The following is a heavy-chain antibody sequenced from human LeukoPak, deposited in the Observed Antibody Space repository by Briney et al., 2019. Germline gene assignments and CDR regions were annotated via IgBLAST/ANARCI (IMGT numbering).Heavy chain of an antibody. D-gene: IGHD2-21*01. CDR1: GFNFSNYW. Sequence: GGSLRLSCAASGFNFSNYWMHWVRQVPGKGPVWVSRINNGGLSITYAESGKGRFTISRDNMKNMVYLQMKSLRADDTAVYYCVGESVVEPGWYFDLWGRGTLVTVSS. J-gene: IGHJ2*01. V-gene: IGHV3-74*03. CDR2: INNGGLSI. CDR3: VGESVVEPGWYFDL.